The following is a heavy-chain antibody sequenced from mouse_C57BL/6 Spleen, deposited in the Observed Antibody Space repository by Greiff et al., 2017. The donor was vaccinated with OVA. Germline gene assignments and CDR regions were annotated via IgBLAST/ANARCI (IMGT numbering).Heavy chain of an antibody. V-gene: IGHV1-19*01. CDR3: ARGERSNFEGNAMDY. Sequence: EVKLMESGPVLVKPGASVKMSCKASGYTFTDYYMNWVKQSHGKSLEWIGVINPYNGGTSYNQKFKGKATLTVDKSSSTAYMELNSLTSEDSAVYYCARGERSNFEGNAMDYWGQGTSVTVSS. D-gene: IGHD2-5*01. J-gene: IGHJ4*01. CDR1: GYTFTDYY. CDR2: INPYNGGT.